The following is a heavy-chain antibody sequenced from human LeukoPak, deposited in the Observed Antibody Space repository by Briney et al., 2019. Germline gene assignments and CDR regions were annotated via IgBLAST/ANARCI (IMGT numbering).Heavy chain of an antibody. CDR3: ARTYDFGRGPPGDAFDN. D-gene: IGHD3-3*01. CDR1: GFTFTMFG. Sequence: PGGSLRLSCAASGFTFTMFGMNWVRQAPGKGLEWVSYIDARSGIVYYADTVQGRFTISRDDAKDSVFLQMNSLRVDDTAVYYCARTYDFGRGPPGDAFDNWGQGTLVTVPS. V-gene: IGHV3-48*01. CDR2: IDARSGIV. J-gene: IGHJ3*02.